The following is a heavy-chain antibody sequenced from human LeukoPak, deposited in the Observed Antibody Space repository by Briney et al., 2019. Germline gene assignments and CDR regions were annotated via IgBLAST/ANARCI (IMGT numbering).Heavy chain of an antibody. CDR3: ARPRFRSYWYFDL. V-gene: IGHV4-34*01. Sequence: SETLSLTCAVYGGSFSGYYWSWIRQPPGKGLEWIGEINHSESTNYNPSLKSRVTISVDTSKNQFSLNLSSVTAADTAVYYCARPRFRSYWYFDLWGRGTLVTISS. CDR1: GGSFSGYY. D-gene: IGHD3-10*01. J-gene: IGHJ2*01. CDR2: INHSEST.